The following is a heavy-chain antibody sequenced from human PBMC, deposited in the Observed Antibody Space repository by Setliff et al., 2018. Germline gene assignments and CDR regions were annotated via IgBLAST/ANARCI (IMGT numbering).Heavy chain of an antibody. CDR3: ARGASGYCSSTSCYTLYYYYYMDV. D-gene: IGHD2-2*02. Sequence: PSETLSLTCAVYGGSFSGYYWSWIRQPPGEGLEWIGEINHSGSTNYNPSLKSRVTISVDTSKNQFSLKLSSVTAADTAVYYCARGASGYCSSTSCYTLYYYYYMDVWGKGTTVTVSS. CDR1: GGSFSGYY. CDR2: INHSGST. J-gene: IGHJ6*03. V-gene: IGHV4-34*01.